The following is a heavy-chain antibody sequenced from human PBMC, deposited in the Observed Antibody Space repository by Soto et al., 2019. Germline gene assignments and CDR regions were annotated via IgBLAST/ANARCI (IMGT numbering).Heavy chain of an antibody. CDR3: ARIGRSSGWFWGTLDY. D-gene: IGHD6-19*01. J-gene: IGHJ4*02. CDR2: ISAYNGNT. Sequence: QVQLVQSGAEVKKPGASVTVSCKASGYTFTSYGISWVRQAPGQGLEWMGWISAYNGNTNYAQKLQGRVTRTTDTPTSTAYMELRSLRSDATGVYYCARIGRSSGWFWGTLDYWGQVTVVTVCS. CDR1: GYTFTSYG. V-gene: IGHV1-18*01.